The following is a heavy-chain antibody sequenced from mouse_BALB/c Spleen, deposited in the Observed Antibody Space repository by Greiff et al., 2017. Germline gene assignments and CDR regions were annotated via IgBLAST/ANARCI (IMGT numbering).Heavy chain of an antibody. CDR1: GFTFSSYY. V-gene: IGHV5-6-2*01. J-gene: IGHJ1*01. CDR3: ARHYGSSYNWYFDV. Sequence: EVKLVESGGGLVKLGGSLKLSCAASGFTFSSYYMSWVRQTPEKRLELVAAINSNGGSTYYPDTVKGRFTISRDNAKNTLYLQMSSLKSEDTALYYCARHYGSSYNWYFDVWGAGTTVTVSS. CDR2: INSNGGST. D-gene: IGHD1-1*01.